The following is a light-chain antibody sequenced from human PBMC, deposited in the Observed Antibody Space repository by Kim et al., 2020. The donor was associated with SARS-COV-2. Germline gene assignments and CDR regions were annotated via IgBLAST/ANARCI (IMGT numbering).Light chain of an antibody. CDR2: WAS. V-gene: IGKV4-1*01. J-gene: IGKJ5*01. CDR3: QQYYSTPSIT. CDR1: LSVLYSSNNKIY. Sequence: TINFKSSLSVLYSSNNKIYLAWYQQKPGQPPKLLIYWASTRESGVPDRFSGSGSGTDFTLTISSLRAEDVAVYYCQQYYSTPSITFGQGTRLEIK.